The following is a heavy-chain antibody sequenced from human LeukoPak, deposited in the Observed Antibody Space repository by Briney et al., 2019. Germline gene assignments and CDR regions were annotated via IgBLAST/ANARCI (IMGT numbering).Heavy chain of an antibody. V-gene: IGHV3-21*01. D-gene: IGHD6-19*01. Sequence: GGSLRLSCAASGFTLSSYSMNWVRQAPGKGLEWVSSISSSSSYIYYADSVKGRFTISRDNAKNSLYVQMNSLRVEDTAVYYCVAGSGWRFDYWGQGTLVTVSS. CDR3: VAGSGWRFDY. CDR2: ISSSSSYI. CDR1: GFTLSSYS. J-gene: IGHJ4*02.